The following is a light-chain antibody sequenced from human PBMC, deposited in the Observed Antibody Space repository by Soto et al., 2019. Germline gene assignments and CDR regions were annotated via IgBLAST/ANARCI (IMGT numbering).Light chain of an antibody. Sequence: QSALTQPPSASGSPGQSVTISCAGTSSDVGGYNYVSWYQQHPGKAPKPMIYEVSKRPSGVPDRFSGSKSGNTASLTVSGLQAEDEADYYCSSFAGSVYVFGTGSMVTVL. CDR1: SSDVGGYNY. CDR3: SSFAGSVYV. J-gene: IGLJ1*01. V-gene: IGLV2-8*01. CDR2: EVS.